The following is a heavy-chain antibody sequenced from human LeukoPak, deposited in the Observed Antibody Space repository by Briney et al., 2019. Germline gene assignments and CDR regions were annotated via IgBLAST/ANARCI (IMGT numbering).Heavy chain of an antibody. D-gene: IGHD3-10*01. Sequence: GASVKVSCKASGGTFSSYAISWVRQAPGQGLEWMGGIIPILGIANYAQKFQGRVTITADKSTSTAYMELSSLRSEDTAVYYCARGGGESGIEWFGELYAHEYFQHWGQGTLVTVSS. CDR1: GGTFSSYA. V-gene: IGHV1-69*10. J-gene: IGHJ1*01. CDR3: ARGGGESGIEWFGELYAHEYFQH. CDR2: IIPILGIA.